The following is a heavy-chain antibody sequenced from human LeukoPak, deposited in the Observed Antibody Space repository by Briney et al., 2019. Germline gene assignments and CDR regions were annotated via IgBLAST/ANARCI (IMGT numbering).Heavy chain of an antibody. D-gene: IGHD3-16*01. CDR2: ISSSGST. J-gene: IGHJ4*02. CDR1: GDSISSGDYY. V-gene: IGHV4-61*02. Sequence: SETLSLTCTVSGDSISSGDYYWSWIRQPAGTGLEWIGRISSSGSTNYNPSLKSRVTLSVDTSKNQFSLKLSSVTAADTAVYYCARDEGEGTFDYWGQGTLVTVSS. CDR3: ARDEGEGTFDY.